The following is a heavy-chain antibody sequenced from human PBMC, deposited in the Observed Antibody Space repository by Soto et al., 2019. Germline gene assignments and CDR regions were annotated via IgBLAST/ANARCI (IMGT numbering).Heavy chain of an antibody. CDR3: AREGAGSSWFDP. V-gene: IGHV4-31*03. D-gene: IGHD3-10*01. J-gene: IGHJ5*02. CDR1: GGSIDSGGYY. Sequence: SETLPLTCTLSGGSIDSGGYYWSWIRQHPTEGLEWIGYIHNNGATYYVPSLTGRVSISADRSKTQFSLNVYSVNAADTGVYSCAREGAGSSWFDPWGPGVRVTLS. CDR2: IHNNGAT.